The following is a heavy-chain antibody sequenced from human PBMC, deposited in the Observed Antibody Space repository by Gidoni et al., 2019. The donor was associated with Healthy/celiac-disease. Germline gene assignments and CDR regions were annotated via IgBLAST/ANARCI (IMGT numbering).Heavy chain of an antibody. Sequence: GGRFVQPGGSLRLSCSASGFTFSSYAMHWVRQAPGKGLEYVSAISSNGGSTYYADSVKGRFTISRDNSKNTLYLQMSSLRAEDTAVYYCVKDVIAAAGAFDYWGQGTLVTVSS. CDR3: VKDVIAAAGAFDY. D-gene: IGHD6-13*01. V-gene: IGHV3-64D*08. CDR1: GFTFSSYA. CDR2: ISSNGGST. J-gene: IGHJ4*02.